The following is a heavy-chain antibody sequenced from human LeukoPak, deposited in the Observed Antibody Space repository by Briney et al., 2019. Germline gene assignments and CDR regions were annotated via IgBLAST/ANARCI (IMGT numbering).Heavy chain of an antibody. J-gene: IGHJ5*02. CDR2: IDKKDNLYAT. V-gene: IGHV3-73*01. Sequence: PGGSLKLSCAASGFTFSGSAVHWVRQSSGKGLEWVGHIDKKDNLYATAYAESVKGRFTISSDDSKGSAFLHMDSLKTEDTALYYCTRDRGTYNWFDPWGQGTLVTVSS. CDR3: TRDRGTYNWFDP. CDR1: GFTFSGSA. D-gene: IGHD2-15*01.